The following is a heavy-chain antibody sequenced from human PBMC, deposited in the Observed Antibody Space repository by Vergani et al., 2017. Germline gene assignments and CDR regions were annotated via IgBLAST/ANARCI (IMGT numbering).Heavy chain of an antibody. CDR3: ARSLDIVVVVAATPDPSYWFDP. D-gene: IGHD2-15*01. CDR1: GGSISSSSYY. V-gene: IGHV4-39*01. CDR2: IYYSGST. J-gene: IGHJ5*02. Sequence: QLQLQESGPGLVKPSETLSLTCTVSGGSISSSSYYWGWIGQPPGKGLEWIGSIYYSGSTYYNPSLKSRVTISVDTSKNQFSLKLSSVTAADTAVYYCARSLDIVVVVAATPDPSYWFDPWGQGTLVTVSS.